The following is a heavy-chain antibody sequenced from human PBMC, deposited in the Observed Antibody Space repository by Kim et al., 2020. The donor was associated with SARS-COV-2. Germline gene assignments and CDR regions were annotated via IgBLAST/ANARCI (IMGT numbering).Heavy chain of an antibody. J-gene: IGHJ3*02. CDR3: ARGLAAAGFDAFDI. Sequence: EDPVQGRFTLTRDNSKNTMYLQMNSLRAEDTAVYYCARGLAAAGFDAFDIWGQGTMVTVSS. D-gene: IGHD6-13*01. V-gene: IGHV3-30*01.